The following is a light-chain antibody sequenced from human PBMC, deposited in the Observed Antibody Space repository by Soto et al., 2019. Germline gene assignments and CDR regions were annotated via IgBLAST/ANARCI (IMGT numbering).Light chain of an antibody. CDR3: GTWDSGESVV. J-gene: IGLJ2*01. CDR2: ENN. Sequence: QSVLTQPPSVSAAPGQKVTISCSGGSSNIGNNYVSWYQQLPEAAPKLLIYENNKRPAGIPDRFSGSKSGTSATLGITGLQAGEEADYYCGTWDSGESVVFGGGTKLTVL. V-gene: IGLV1-51*02. CDR1: SSNIGNNY.